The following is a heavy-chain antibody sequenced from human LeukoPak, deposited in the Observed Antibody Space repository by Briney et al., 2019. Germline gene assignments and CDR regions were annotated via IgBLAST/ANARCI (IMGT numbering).Heavy chain of an antibody. CDR1: GFSFSSYW. CDR3: TCGLDRSDGL. D-gene: IGHD2-8*01. J-gene: IGHJ3*01. Sequence: TGGSLRLSCAASGFSFSSYWLSWVRQAPGKGLEWVANMNLDGREKYYEDSVRGRFTISRDNAKNSLYLQMNSLRAEDTAVYYCTCGLDRSDGLWGQGTMVTVSS. V-gene: IGHV3-7*01. CDR2: MNLDGREK.